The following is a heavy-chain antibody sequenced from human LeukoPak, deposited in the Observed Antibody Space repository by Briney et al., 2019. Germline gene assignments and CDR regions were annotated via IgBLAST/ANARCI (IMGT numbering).Heavy chain of an antibody. CDR3: ARVRRGIAAAGIGAPYYYYGMDV. CDR2: IYYSGST. Sequence: SETLSLTCTVSGVSISSYYWSWIRQPPGKGLEWIGYIYYSGSTNYNPSLKSRVTISVDTSKNQFSLKLSSVTAADTAVYYCARVRRGIAAAGIGAPYYYYGMDVWGQGTTVTVSS. V-gene: IGHV4-59*01. CDR1: GVSISSYY. D-gene: IGHD6-13*01. J-gene: IGHJ6*02.